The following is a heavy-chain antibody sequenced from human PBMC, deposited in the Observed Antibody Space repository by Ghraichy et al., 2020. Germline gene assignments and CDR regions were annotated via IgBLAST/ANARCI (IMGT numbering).Heavy chain of an antibody. V-gene: IGHV4-59*01. D-gene: IGHD6-13*01. CDR3: ASYTGYSSSWGGFDY. Sequence: SETLSLTCTVSGGSISSYYWSWIRQPPGKGLEWIGYIYYSGSTNYNPSLKSRVTISVDTSKNQFSLKLSSVTAADTAVYYCASYTGYSSSWGGFDYWGQGTLVTVSS. CDR2: IYYSGST. J-gene: IGHJ4*02. CDR1: GGSISSYY.